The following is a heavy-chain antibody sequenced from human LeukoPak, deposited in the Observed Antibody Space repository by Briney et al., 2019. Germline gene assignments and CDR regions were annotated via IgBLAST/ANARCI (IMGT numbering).Heavy chain of an antibody. J-gene: IGHJ4*02. CDR3: AREDIVVVVAATSFDY. D-gene: IGHD2-15*01. CDR2: INGSGGST. V-gene: IGHV3-23*01. CDR1: GFTYSSYA. Sequence: RSLRPSCAAPGFTYSSYAMSCVRQAPGTGLEWPSAINGSGGSTYYADSVKGRFTISRDNSKNTLYLQMNSLRAEYTAVYYCAREDIVVVVAATSFDYWGQGTLVTVSS.